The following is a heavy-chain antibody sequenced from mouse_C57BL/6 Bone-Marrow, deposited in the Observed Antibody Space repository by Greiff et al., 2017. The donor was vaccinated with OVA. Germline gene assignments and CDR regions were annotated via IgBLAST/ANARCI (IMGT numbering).Heavy chain of an antibody. Sequence: VQLQQSGAELVRPGASVKLSCKASGYTFTDYYINWVKQRPGQGLEWIARIYPGSGNTYYNEKFKGKATLTAEKSSSTAYMQLSSLTSEDSAVYFCARGARFAYWGQGTLVTVSA. J-gene: IGHJ3*01. V-gene: IGHV1-76*01. CDR2: IYPGSGNT. CDR1: GYTFTDYY. D-gene: IGHD3-1*01. CDR3: ARGARFAY.